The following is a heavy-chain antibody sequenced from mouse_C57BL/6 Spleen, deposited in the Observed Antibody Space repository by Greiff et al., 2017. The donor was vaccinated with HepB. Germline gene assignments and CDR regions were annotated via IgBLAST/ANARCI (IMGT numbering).Heavy chain of an antibody. Sequence: QVQLQQSGAELVRPGASVKLSCKASGYTFTDYYINWVKQRPGQGLEWIARIYPGSGNTYYNEKFKGKATLTAEKSSSTAYMQLSSLTSEDSAVYFCARDRAWFAYWGQGTLVTVSA. V-gene: IGHV1-76*01. CDR1: GYTFTDYY. J-gene: IGHJ3*01. D-gene: IGHD2-14*01. CDR2: IYPGSGNT. CDR3: ARDRAWFAY.